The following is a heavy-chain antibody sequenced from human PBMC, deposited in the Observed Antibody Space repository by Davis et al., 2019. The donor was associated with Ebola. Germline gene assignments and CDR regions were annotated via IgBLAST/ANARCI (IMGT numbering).Heavy chain of an antibody. J-gene: IGHJ4*02. D-gene: IGHD6-19*01. Sequence: GESLKISCAASGFTFSSYGMHWVRQAPGKGLEWVAVISYDGSNKYYADSVKGRFTISRDNSKNTLYLQMNSLRAEDTAVYYCAKIPTTYSSGWYDPFDYWGQGTLVTVSS. V-gene: IGHV3-30*18. CDR1: GFTFSSYG. CDR3: AKIPTTYSSGWYDPFDY. CDR2: ISYDGSNK.